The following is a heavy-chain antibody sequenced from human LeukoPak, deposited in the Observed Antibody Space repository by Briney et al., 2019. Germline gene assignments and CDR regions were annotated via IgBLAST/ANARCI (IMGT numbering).Heavy chain of an antibody. CDR2: IYYSGST. CDR3: ARPVPSRLGWFDP. J-gene: IGHJ5*02. Sequence: SETLSLTCTVSGGSISSSSYYWGWIRQPPGKGLEWIGSIYYSGSTYYNPSLRSRVSISVRTSKNQFSLKLTSVTAADTAVYYCARPVPSRLGWFDPWGQGTLVTVSS. CDR1: GGSISSSSYY. D-gene: IGHD1-1*01. V-gene: IGHV4-39*01.